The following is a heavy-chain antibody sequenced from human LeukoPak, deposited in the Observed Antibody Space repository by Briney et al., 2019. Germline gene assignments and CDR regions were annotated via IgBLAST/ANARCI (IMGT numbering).Heavy chain of an antibody. CDR3: ARESCTNGVCYPAFDI. J-gene: IGHJ3*02. CDR1: GGSISSGSYY. Sequence: SETLSLTCTVSGGSISSGSYYWSWIRQPAGKGLEWIGRIYTSGSTNYNPSLKSRVTISVDTSKNQFSLKLSSVTAADTAVYYCARESCTNGVCYPAFDIWGQGTMVTVSS. V-gene: IGHV4-61*02. CDR2: IYTSGST. D-gene: IGHD2-8*01.